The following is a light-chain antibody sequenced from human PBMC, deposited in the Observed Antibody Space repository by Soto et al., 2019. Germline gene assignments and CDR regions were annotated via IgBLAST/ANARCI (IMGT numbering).Light chain of an antibody. J-gene: IGKJ1*01. CDR1: HILLHSDGKTY. CDR3: MQAIDIPWT. CDR2: EVS. V-gene: IGKV2-29*03. Sequence: ILMTHAPVSLSIIPVQTACGSCNXSHILLHSDGKTYFYWYVQKAGQAPQPLIYEVSNRFSGVPERFSGSGSRTDFTLKISRVEADDVGIYYCMQAIDIPWTFGQGTKVDI.